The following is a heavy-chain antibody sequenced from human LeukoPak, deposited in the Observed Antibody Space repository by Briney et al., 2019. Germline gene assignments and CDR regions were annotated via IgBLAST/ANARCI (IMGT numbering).Heavy chain of an antibody. CDR2: ISYHASNK. D-gene: IGHD3-22*01. J-gene: IGHJ4*02. Sequence: PAGSLTLSCAPSGFTFCSYAMLCVRQAPGNGLEWVAVISYHASNKYYAVSVKGRFTIYRENSKNKLYLQMNSLRAEDTAVYYCAIKFRRCDSSGYPHDYWGQGTLVTVS. CDR3: AIKFRRCDSSGYPHDY. CDR1: GFTFCSYA. V-gene: IGHV3-30-3*01.